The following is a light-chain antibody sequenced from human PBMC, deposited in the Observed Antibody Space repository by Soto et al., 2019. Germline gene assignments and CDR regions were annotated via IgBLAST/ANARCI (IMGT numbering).Light chain of an antibody. CDR3: VAWDDNLSSRV. Sequence: QSVLTQPPSVTGAPGQRVTISCTWNNSNIGTGYGVHWYQQFPGTAPRLLTYGDNNRPSGVPDRFSASKSGTSASLVITGLRPEDEADYFCVAWDDNLSSRVFGGGTKLTVL. CDR1: NSNIGTGYG. V-gene: IGLV1-40*01. CDR2: GDN. J-gene: IGLJ3*02.